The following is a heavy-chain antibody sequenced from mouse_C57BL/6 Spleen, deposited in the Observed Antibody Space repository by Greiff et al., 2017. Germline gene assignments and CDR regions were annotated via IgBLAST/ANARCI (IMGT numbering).Heavy chain of an antibody. J-gene: IGHJ3*01. D-gene: IGHD3-2*02. CDR3: TQTAQATIAY. V-gene: IGHV1-15*01. CDR2: FDPETGGT. Sequence: QVQLQQSGAELVRPGASVTLSCKASGYTFTDYEMHWVKQTPVHGLEWIGAFDPETGGTAYNQKFKGKAILTADKSSSTVYLELRRLTSDDSAVYSCTQTAQATIAYWGQGTLVTVSA. CDR1: GYTFTDYE.